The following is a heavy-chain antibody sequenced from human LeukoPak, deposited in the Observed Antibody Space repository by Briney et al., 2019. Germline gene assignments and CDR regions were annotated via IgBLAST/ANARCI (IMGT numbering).Heavy chain of an antibody. CDR1: GFTFSSYA. CDR2: ISGSGGST. D-gene: IGHD3-16*01. V-gene: IGHV3-23*01. Sequence: GGSLRLSCAASGFTFSSYAMSWVRQAPGKGLEWVSAISGSGGSTYYADSVKGRFTISRDNAKNSLYLQMNSLRAEDTAVYYCARRSVGGGFDYWGQGTLVTVSS. CDR3: ARRSVGGGFDY. J-gene: IGHJ4*02.